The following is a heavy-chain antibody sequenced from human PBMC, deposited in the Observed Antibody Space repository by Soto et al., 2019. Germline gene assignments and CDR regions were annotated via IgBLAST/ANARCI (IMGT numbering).Heavy chain of an antibody. V-gene: IGHV5-51*01. Sequence: GESLKISCKGSGYSFTSYWIGWVRQMPGKGLEWMGIIYPGDSDTRYSPSFQGQVTISADKSISTAYLQWSSLKASDIAMYYCARVKDYYYYGMDVWGQGTTVTVSS. CDR3: ARVKDYYYYGMDV. CDR2: IYPGDSDT. J-gene: IGHJ6*02. CDR1: GYSFTSYW.